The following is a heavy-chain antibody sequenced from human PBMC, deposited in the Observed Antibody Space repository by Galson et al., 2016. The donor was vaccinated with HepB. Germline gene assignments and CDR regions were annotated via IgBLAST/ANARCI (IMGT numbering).Heavy chain of an antibody. D-gene: IGHD2-15*01. Sequence: SLRLSCATSGFTFPNYGMHWVRQTPGKGLEWVALMWYDASKNYYADSVKGRFIISRDNSKNTVSLQMNSLRAEDTGVYYCARDYCAGSSCLFDYWGQGTLGTVSS. J-gene: IGHJ4*02. V-gene: IGHV3-33*01. CDR1: GFTFPNYG. CDR3: ARDYCAGSSCLFDY. CDR2: MWYDASKN.